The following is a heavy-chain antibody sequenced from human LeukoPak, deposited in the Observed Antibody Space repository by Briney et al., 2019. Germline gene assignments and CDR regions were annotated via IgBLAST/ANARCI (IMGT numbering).Heavy chain of an antibody. D-gene: IGHD6-13*01. V-gene: IGHV3-43*02. Sequence: GGSLRLSCETSGFSFDDYAMHWVRHAPGKGLEWVSLITGDGGRTYYADSVKGRFTISRDNGKNSLYLQMSSLTTEDTAFYYCAALPSSLWGQGTLVTVSS. J-gene: IGHJ4*02. CDR3: AALPSSL. CDR2: ITGDGGRT. CDR1: GFSFDDYA.